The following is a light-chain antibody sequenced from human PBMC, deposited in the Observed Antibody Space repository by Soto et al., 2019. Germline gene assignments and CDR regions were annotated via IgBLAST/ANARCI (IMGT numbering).Light chain of an antibody. Sequence: EILLRQSPGTLSLSPGERATLSCRATQSVSSNLAWYQQKPGQAPRLLIYGASTRATGIPARFSGSGSGTEFTLTISSLQSEDFAVYYCQQYGSSPGTFGGGTKVDIK. J-gene: IGKJ4*01. CDR3: QQYGSSPGT. CDR1: QSVSSN. V-gene: IGKV3D-15*02. CDR2: GAS.